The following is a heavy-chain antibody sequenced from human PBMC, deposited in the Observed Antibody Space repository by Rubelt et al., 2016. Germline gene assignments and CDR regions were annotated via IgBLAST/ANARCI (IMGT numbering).Heavy chain of an antibody. V-gene: IGHV1-69*04. CDR3: ARARNYASSGGFDH. J-gene: IGHJ4*02. D-gene: IGHD3-22*01. CDR1: GGTFSSYA. Sequence: QVQLVQSGAEVKKPGSSVKVSCKASGGTFSSYAISWVRQAPGQGLEWMGRIIPILGIANYGQKFQGRVTITAYKSTSTSSMELISMRSEDTAVYYCARARNYASSGGFDHWGQGTLVTVSS. CDR2: IIPILGIA.